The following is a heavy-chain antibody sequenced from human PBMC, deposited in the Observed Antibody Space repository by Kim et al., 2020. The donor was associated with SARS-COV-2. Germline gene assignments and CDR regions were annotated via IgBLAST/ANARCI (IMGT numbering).Heavy chain of an antibody. CDR2: ISSSGSTI. V-gene: IGHV3-48*03. CDR3: ARQVKGLQFYGDYGRNGMDV. D-gene: IGHD4-17*01. Sequence: GGSLRLSCAASGFTFSSYEMNWVRQAPGKGLEWVSYISSSGSTIYYADSVKGRFTISRDNAKNSLYLQMNSLRAEDTAVYYCARQVKGLQFYGDYGRNGMDVWGQGTTVTVSS. J-gene: IGHJ6*02. CDR1: GFTFSSYE.